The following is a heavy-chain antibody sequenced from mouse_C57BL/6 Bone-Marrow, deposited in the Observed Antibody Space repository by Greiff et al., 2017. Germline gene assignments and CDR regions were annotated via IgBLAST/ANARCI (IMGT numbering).Heavy chain of an antibody. D-gene: IGHD3-2*02. CDR1: GYTFTSYW. Sequence: QVQLKQSGAELAKPGASVKLSCKASGYTFTSYWMHWVKQRPGQGLEWIGYINPSSGYTKYNQKFKDKATLTADKSSSTAYMQLSSLTYEDSAVYYCARPLWSSGYVGAMDYWGQGTSVTVSS. CDR2: INPSSGYT. J-gene: IGHJ4*01. V-gene: IGHV1-7*01. CDR3: ARPLWSSGYVGAMDY.